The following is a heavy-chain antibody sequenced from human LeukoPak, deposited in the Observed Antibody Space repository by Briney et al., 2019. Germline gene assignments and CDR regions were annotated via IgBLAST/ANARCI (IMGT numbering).Heavy chain of an antibody. CDR2: IFYSGTT. V-gene: IGHV4-61*01. J-gene: IGHJ4*02. Sequence: SETLSLTCTVSGYSIRSGFYWGWIRQPPGKGLEWIGFIFYSGTTNYNPSLKSRVTISVDTSKNQFSLKLSSVTAADTAVYYCARGGWNKFDYWGQGTLVTVSS. CDR3: ARGGWNKFDY. D-gene: IGHD3-22*01. CDR1: GYSIRSGFY.